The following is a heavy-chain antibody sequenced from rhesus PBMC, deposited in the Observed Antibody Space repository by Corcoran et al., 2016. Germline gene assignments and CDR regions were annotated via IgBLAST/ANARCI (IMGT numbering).Heavy chain of an antibody. D-gene: IGHD3-3*01. CDR2: IFCSIGIT. CDR1: GGSISGGYG. CDR3: ARVTIFGLVVNWYFDL. Sequence: QVQLQESGPGLVKPSETLSLTCAVSGGSISGGYGWSWIRQPPGKGLEWVGPIFCSIGITYYHPSLKGRVTSSRDTSKNQFSLKLSAVTAADTAVYYCARVTIFGLVVNWYFDLWGPGTPITISS. J-gene: IGHJ2*01. V-gene: IGHV4S7*01.